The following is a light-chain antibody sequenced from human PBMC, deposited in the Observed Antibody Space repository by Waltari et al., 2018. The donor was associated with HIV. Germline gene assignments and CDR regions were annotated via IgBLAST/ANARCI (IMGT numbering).Light chain of an antibody. CDR2: NTN. V-gene: IGLV7-46*01. CDR3: LLSYNDARLWV. CDR1: TGTVTSGHF. Sequence: QAVVTQEPSLTVSPGETVTLTCGSHTGTVTSGHFPYWFQQRPGQAPRALIYNTNSRHSWTPARFSGSLLGGKAALTLSGAQPDDEADYYCLLSYNDARLWVFGGGTKLTVL. J-gene: IGLJ3*02.